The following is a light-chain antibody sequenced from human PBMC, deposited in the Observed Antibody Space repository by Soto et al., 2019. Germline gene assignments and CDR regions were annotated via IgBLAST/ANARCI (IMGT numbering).Light chain of an antibody. V-gene: IGLV1-40*01. CDR1: SSNIGAGYD. CDR2: NNN. CDR3: QSYDSSLSGVV. J-gene: IGLJ2*01. Sequence: QSVLTQPPSVSGAPGQRVTISCTGSSSNIGAGYDVHWYQQLPGTAPKLLIYNNNNRPSGVPDRFSGSKSVTSASLAITGLQADDEADYYCQSYDSSLSGVVFGGGTTLTVL.